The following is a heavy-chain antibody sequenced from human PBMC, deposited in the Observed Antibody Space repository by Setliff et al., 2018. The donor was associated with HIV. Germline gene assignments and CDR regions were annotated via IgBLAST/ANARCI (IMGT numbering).Heavy chain of an antibody. D-gene: IGHD3-3*01. Sequence: GGSLRLSCAASGFTFSDYYMSWIRQATGKGLEWVSSISSSSRSKYYADSVKGRLTISRDNAKNSLYLQMNSLTAEDTAVYYCARDVSWRVRTYIDYWGQGALVTVSS. CDR1: GFTFSDYY. J-gene: IGHJ4*02. V-gene: IGHV3-11*06. CDR3: ARDVSWRVRTYIDY. CDR2: ISSSSRSK.